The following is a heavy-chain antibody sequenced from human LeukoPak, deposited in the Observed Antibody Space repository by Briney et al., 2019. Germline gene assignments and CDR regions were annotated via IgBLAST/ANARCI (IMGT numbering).Heavy chain of an antibody. D-gene: IGHD3-22*01. CDR2: ISSSSSYI. Sequence: GGSLRLSCAASGFTFSSYSMNWVRQAPGKGLEWVSSISSSSSYIYYADSVKGRFTISRDNAKNSLYLQMNSLRAEDTAVYYCARVLHKRNHDGSGYYGYWGQGTLVTVSS. V-gene: IGHV3-21*01. CDR3: ARVLHKRNHDGSGYYGY. J-gene: IGHJ4*02. CDR1: GFTFSSYS.